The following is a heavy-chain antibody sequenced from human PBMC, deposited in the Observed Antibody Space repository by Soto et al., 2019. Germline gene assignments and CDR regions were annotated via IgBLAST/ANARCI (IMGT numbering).Heavy chain of an antibody. CDR1: GDSVTDYY. CDR2: FYYSGST. D-gene: IGHD3-16*01. Sequence: PSETLSLTCSVSGDSVTDYYWNWVRQPPGKGLEWLGYFYYSGSTNYHPSLESRASISVDTSKNQFSLKLTSVTAADTAVYYCIRGGVAAPPHFEFWGPGILVTAPQ. V-gene: IGHV4-59*02. J-gene: IGHJ4*02. CDR3: IRGGVAAPPHFEF.